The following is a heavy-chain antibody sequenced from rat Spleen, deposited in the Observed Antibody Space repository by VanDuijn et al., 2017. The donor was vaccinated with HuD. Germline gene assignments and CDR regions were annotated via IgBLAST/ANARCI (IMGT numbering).Heavy chain of an antibody. J-gene: IGHJ2*01. CDR2: IWPGGST. CDR1: GFSLTSYH. V-gene: IGHV2-43*01. D-gene: IGHD1-12*01. CDR3: VRANRESYAHFDY. Sequence: QVQLKESGPGLVQPSQTLSLTCTVSGFSLTSYHVSWVRQPPGKGLEWMGVIWPGGSTAYNSSFKSRLSVSRDISKSQVFLRMNSLQTEDTATYYCVRANRESYAHFDYWGQGVMVTVSS.